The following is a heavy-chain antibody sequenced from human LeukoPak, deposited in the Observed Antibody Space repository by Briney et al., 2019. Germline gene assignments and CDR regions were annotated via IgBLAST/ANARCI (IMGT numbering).Heavy chain of an antibody. J-gene: IGHJ5*02. Sequence: GSLRLSCAASGFPFSAYAMSWVRQAPGKGLEWVSAISASGDTTYYADSVRGRFTISRDNSKNTLYLQMNSLRAEDTALYYCAKDIWRFGELEACWFDPWGQGTLVTVSS. CDR1: GFPFSAYA. D-gene: IGHD3-10*01. CDR2: ISASGDTT. CDR3: AKDIWRFGELEACWFDP. V-gene: IGHV3-23*01.